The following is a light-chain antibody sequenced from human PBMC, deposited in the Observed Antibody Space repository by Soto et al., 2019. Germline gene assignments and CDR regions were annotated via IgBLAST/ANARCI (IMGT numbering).Light chain of an antibody. CDR3: QQYYSTPRT. V-gene: IGKV4-1*01. J-gene: IGKJ1*01. CDR2: WSS. CDR1: QSVLYSSINKNY. Sequence: DIVMTQSPDSLAVSLGERATINCKSSQSVLYSSINKNYLAWYQQKPGQPLKLLIYWSSTRESGVPDRFSGSGSGRDFTLTISSLQAEDVAVYYCQQYYSTPRTFGQGTKVEIK.